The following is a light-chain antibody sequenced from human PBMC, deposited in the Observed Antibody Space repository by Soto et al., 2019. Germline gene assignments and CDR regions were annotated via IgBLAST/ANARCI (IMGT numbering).Light chain of an antibody. CDR1: QGIASY. Sequence: DIQLTQSPSFLSASVGDRVTITCRASQGIASYLAWYQQNPGKAPKLLIYAASTLQRWVPSRFSGSGSGTEFPLTICSWQPEDFATYHCQLFHSYPYTFGQGTKLEIK. V-gene: IGKV1-9*01. CDR2: AAS. CDR3: QLFHSYPYT. J-gene: IGKJ2*01.